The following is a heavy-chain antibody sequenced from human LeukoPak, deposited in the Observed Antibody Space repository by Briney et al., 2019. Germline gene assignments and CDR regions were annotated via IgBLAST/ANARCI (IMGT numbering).Heavy chain of an antibody. V-gene: IGHV1-2*02. Sequence: SVNVSCKASGYTFTAYYMHWVRQAPGQGLEWMGWINPNSGGTNYAQKFQGRVTMTRDTSIRTAYMELSSLRSDDTAVYYCARVPVVVVQAATYFDYWGQGTMVTVSS. CDR2: INPNSGGT. J-gene: IGHJ4*02. D-gene: IGHD2-2*01. CDR3: ARVPVVVVQAATYFDY. CDR1: GYTFTAYY.